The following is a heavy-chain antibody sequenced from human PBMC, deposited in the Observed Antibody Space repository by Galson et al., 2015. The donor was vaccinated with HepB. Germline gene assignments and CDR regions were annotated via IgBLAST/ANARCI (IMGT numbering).Heavy chain of an antibody. CDR3: ARGGYGGKSLEY. Sequence: SLRLSCAASRFTFSTYAMHWVRQAPDKGLEWVAVISSDGNDKYYADSVKGLFTVSRDNSKNTLYLQMNSLRIEDTAVFYCARGGYGGKSLEYWGQGTPVTVSS. CDR2: ISSDGNDK. CDR1: RFTFSTYA. D-gene: IGHD4-23*01. V-gene: IGHV3-30*04. J-gene: IGHJ4*02.